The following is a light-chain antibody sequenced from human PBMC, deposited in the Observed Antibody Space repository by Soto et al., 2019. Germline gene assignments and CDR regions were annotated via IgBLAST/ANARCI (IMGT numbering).Light chain of an antibody. CDR3: AAWDDRLNGVV. V-gene: IGLV1-44*01. Sequence: QSVLTQPPSASETPGQRVTFSCSGSSSNIGINTVNWYQQLPGTAPKLLIYNDYQRPSGVPDRFSGSKSATSAFLAIGGLQSEDEGDYYCAAWDDRLNGVVFGGGTKLTVL. J-gene: IGLJ2*01. CDR2: NDY. CDR1: SSNIGINT.